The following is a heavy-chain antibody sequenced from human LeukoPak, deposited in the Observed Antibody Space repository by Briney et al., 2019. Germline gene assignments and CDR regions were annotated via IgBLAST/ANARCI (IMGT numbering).Heavy chain of an antibody. V-gene: IGHV5-10-1*01. J-gene: IGHJ4*02. CDR2: IDPSDSYT. CDR1: GYSFTSYW. D-gene: IGHD3-9*01. CDR3: ARQGPTYYDILTGSKS. Sequence: GESLKISCKGSGYSFTSYWIGWVRQMPGKGLEWMGRIDPSDSYTNYSPSFQGHVTISADKSISTVYLQWSSLKASDTAMYYCARQGPTYYDILTGSKSWGQGTLVTVSS.